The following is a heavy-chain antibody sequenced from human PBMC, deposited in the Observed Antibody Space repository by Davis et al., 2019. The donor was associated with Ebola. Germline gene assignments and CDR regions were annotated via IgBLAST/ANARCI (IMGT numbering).Heavy chain of an antibody. Sequence: SETLSLTCAVYGGSFSGYYWSWIRQPPGKGLEWIGEINHSGSTNYNPSLKSRVTISVDTSKNQFSLKLSSVTAADTAVYYCARLRGYCSSTSCYYYYDMDVWGQGTTVTVS. CDR2: INHSGST. V-gene: IGHV4-34*01. CDR1: GGSFSGYY. J-gene: IGHJ6*02. CDR3: ARLRGYCSSTSCYYYYDMDV. D-gene: IGHD2-2*01.